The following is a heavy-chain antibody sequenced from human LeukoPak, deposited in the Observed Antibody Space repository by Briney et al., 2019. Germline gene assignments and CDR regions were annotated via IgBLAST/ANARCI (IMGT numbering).Heavy chain of an antibody. D-gene: IGHD2-21*02. CDR1: GFTFSNYD. V-gene: IGHV3-21*01. Sequence: GGSLRLSCAASGFTFSNYDMIWVRQAPGKGLEWVSSVSSGSAYIYYADSVKGRFTISRDNAKNSLYLQMNSLRAEDTAVYYCAKASRTYCGTDCYVEWGQGTLVTVSS. J-gene: IGHJ4*02. CDR2: VSSGSAYI. CDR3: AKASRTYCGTDCYVE.